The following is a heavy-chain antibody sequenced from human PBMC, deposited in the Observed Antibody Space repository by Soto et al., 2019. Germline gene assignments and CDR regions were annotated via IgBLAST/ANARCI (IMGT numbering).Heavy chain of an antibody. CDR2: IYSGGST. V-gene: IGHV3-66*01. Sequence: GGSLRLSCAASGFTVSSNYMSWVRQAPGKGLEWVSVIYSGGSTYYADSVKGRFTISRDNSKNTLYLQMNSLRAEDTAVYYCVRDRTIFGVATNYFDYWGQGTLVTVSS. CDR3: VRDRTIFGVATNYFDY. D-gene: IGHD3-3*01. J-gene: IGHJ4*02. CDR1: GFTVSSNY.